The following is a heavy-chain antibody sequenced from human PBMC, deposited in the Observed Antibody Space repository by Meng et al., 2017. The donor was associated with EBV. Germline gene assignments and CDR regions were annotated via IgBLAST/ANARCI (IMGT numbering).Heavy chain of an antibody. Sequence: QVQRVQSGAEGKKPGASLKVSCKASGYTFTSYGISWVRQAPGQGLEWMGWISAYNGNTNYAQKLQGRVTMTTDISTSTAYMELRSLRSDDTAVYYCARETSGYDFNWFDPWGQGTLVTVSS. J-gene: IGHJ5*02. CDR3: ARETSGYDFNWFDP. D-gene: IGHD5-12*01. V-gene: IGHV1-18*01. CDR2: ISAYNGNT. CDR1: GYTFTSYG.